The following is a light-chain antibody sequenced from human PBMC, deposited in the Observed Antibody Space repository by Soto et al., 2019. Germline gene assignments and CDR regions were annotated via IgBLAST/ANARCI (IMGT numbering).Light chain of an antibody. Sequence: QSALTQPRSVCGSPGQSVTISCTGTSSNFVGDKYVAWYQHHPGKAPRLMIYEVVQRPSGVPDRFSGSKSGNTASLTVSGLQDEDDGDYFCKSYDGSNTYVFGSGTKVTV. V-gene: IGLV2-11*01. CDR1: SSNFVGDKY. CDR3: KSYDGSNTYV. CDR2: EVV. J-gene: IGLJ1*01.